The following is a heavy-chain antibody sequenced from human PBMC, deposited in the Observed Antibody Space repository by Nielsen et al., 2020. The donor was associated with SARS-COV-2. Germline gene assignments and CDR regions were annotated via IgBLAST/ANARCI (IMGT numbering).Heavy chain of an antibody. Sequence: SLKISCAASGFIFSRYGMHWGRQAPGKGLEWVSGISWNSGSIGYADSVKGRFTISRDNAKNSLYLQMNSLHQGPIGLPPGTLLQEHLWG. CDR2: ISWNSGSI. J-gene: IGHJ6*01. V-gene: IGHV3-9*01. CDR1: GFIFSRYG. CDR3: TLLQEHL.